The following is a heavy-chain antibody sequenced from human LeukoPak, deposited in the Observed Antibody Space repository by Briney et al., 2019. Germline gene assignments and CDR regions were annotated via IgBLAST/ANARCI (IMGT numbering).Heavy chain of an antibody. CDR1: GDSVSSNSAA. V-gene: IGHV6-1*01. CDR2: TYYRSKWYN. J-gene: IGHJ6*02. D-gene: IGHD4-17*01. Sequence: SQTLSLTCAISGDSVSSNSAAWTWIRQSPSRGLEWLGRTYYRSKWYNDYAVSVKSRITINPDTSKNQFSLKLSSVTAADTAVYYCARDTNYGDHEYYYGMDVWGQGTTVTVSS. CDR3: ARDTNYGDHEYYYGMDV.